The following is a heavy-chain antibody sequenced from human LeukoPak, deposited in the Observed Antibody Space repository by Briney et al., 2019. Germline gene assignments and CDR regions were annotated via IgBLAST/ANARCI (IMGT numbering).Heavy chain of an antibody. CDR2: IYHSGST. CDR1: GYSISSGYY. D-gene: IGHD4-17*01. Sequence: PSETLSLTCTVSGYSISSGYYWGWIRQPPGKGLEWIGSIYHSGSTYYNPSLKSRVTISVDTSKNQFSLKLSSVTAADTAVYNCARGDPSGDYVLNYFDYWGQGTLVTVSS. CDR3: ARGDPSGDYVLNYFDY. V-gene: IGHV4-38-2*02. J-gene: IGHJ4*02.